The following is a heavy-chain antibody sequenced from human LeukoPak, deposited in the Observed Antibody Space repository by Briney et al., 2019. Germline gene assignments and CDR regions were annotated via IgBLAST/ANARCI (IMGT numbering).Heavy chain of an antibody. V-gene: IGHV1-69*13. Sequence: ASVKVSCKASGCTFSSYAISWVRQAPGQGLEWMGGIIPIFGTANYAQKLQGRVTITADESTSTAYMELSSLRSEDTAVYYCARSLHHYYGSGSYLYYYYMDVWGKGTTVTISS. D-gene: IGHD3-10*01. CDR3: ARSLHHYYGSGSYLYYYYMDV. CDR2: IIPIFGTA. J-gene: IGHJ6*03. CDR1: GCTFSSYA.